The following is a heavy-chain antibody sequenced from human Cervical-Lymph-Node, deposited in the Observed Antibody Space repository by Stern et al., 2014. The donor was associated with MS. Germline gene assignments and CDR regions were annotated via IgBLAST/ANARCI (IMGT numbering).Heavy chain of an antibody. D-gene: IGHD6-6*01. Sequence: VQLVEPGAEVKKPGASVKGSCKASGYTLPGYYMQWGRQAPGQGIVWMGLLNPNSGGTNYAQKFQGWVTMTRDTSISTAYMELSRLRSDDTAVYYCAREVRGSSSRGWFDPWGQGTLVTVSS. CDR1: GYTLPGYY. CDR3: AREVRGSSSRGWFDP. J-gene: IGHJ5*02. CDR2: LNPNSGGT. V-gene: IGHV1-2*04.